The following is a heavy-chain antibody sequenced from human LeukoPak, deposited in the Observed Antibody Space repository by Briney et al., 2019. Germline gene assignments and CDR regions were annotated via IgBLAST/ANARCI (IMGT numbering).Heavy chain of an antibody. D-gene: IGHD5-12*01. CDR3: ARDLYSGYVPYYFDY. J-gene: IGHJ4*02. CDR1: GGTFSSYA. V-gene: IGHV1-69*04. CDR2: IIPILGIA. Sequence: SVKVSCKASGGTFSSYAISWVRQAPGQGLEWMGRIIPILGIANYAQKFQGRVTITADKSTSTAYMELSSLRSEDTAVYYCARDLYSGYVPYYFDYWGQGTLVTVPS.